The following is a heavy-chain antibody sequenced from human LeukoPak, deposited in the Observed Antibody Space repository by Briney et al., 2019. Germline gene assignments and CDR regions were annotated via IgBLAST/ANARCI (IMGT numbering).Heavy chain of an antibody. Sequence: SETLSLTCTVSGDSISSGDYYWSWIRQPPGKGLEWIGYIYHSGSTYYNPSLKSRVTISVDRSKNQFSLKLSSVTAADTAVYYCARGEGKGFDPWGQGTLVTVSS. D-gene: IGHD1-26*01. J-gene: IGHJ5*02. CDR2: IYHSGST. CDR3: ARGEGKGFDP. V-gene: IGHV4-30-4*08. CDR1: GDSISSGDYY.